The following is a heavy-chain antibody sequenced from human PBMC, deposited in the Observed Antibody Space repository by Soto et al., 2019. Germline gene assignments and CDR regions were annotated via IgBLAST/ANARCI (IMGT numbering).Heavy chain of an antibody. D-gene: IGHD3-22*01. Sequence: GGSLRLSCVASGFTVSSNYMSWVRQAPGKGLEWVSVIYSGGSTYYADSVKGRFTISRDNSKNTLYLQMNSLRAEDTAVYYCARGAMDTSGYYSYSWAYWGQGTLVTVSS. CDR2: IYSGGST. CDR3: ARGAMDTSGYYSYSWAY. CDR1: GFTVSSNY. V-gene: IGHV3-66*01. J-gene: IGHJ4*02.